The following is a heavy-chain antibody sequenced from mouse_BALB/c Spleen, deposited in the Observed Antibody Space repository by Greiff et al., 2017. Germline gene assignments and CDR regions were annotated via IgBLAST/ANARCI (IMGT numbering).Heavy chain of an antibody. CDR1: GFSLTSYD. J-gene: IGHJ4*01. CDR3: VRDRGLVWPYYAMDY. D-gene: IGHD2-10*02. CDR2: IWTGGGT. V-gene: IGHV2-9-2*01. Sequence: QVQLKQSGPGLVAPSQSLSITCTVSGFSLTSYDISWIRQPPGKGLEWLGVIWTGGGTNYNSAFMSRLSISKDNSKSQVFLKMNSLQTDDTAIYYCVRDRGLVWPYYAMDYWGQGTSVTVSS.